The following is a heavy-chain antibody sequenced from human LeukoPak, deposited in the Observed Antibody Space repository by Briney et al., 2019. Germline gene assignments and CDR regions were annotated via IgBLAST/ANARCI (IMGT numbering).Heavy chain of an antibody. D-gene: IGHD6-13*01. CDR1: GFTFDDYA. CDR3: VKDISAAGTFWYFDL. V-gene: IGHV3-9*03. CDR2: ISWNSGSI. Sequence: PGRSLRLSCAASGFTFDDYAMHWVRQAPGKGLELVSGISWNSGSIGYADSVKGRFTISRDNAKNSLYLQMNSLRAEDMALYYCVKDISAAGTFWYFDLWGRGTLVTVSS. J-gene: IGHJ2*01.